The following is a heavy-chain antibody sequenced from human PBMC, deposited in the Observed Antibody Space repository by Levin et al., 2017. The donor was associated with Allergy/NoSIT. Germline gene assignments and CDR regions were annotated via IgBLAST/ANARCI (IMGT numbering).Heavy chain of an antibody. CDR3: ARGRVPNDY. J-gene: IGHJ4*02. D-gene: IGHD3-10*01. CDR2: ISRGNSYT. CDR1: GFIVSDSY. V-gene: IGHV3-11*05. Sequence: LSLTCAASGFIVSDSYMSWIRQAPGKGLEWVSYISRGNSYTNYLDSVKGRFTISRDNAKNSLYLQMNTLRAEDTAIYYCARGRVPNDYWGQGTLVTVSS.